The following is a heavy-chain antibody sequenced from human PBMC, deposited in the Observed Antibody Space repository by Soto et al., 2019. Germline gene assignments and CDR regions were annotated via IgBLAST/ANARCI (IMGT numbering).Heavy chain of an antibody. J-gene: IGHJ6*02. Sequence: PGGSLRLSCTASGFTFGDYAMSWFRQAPGKGLEWVGFIRSKAYGGTTEYAASVKGRFTISRDDSKSIAYLQMNSLKTEDTAVYYCTSSSVVTAAPYYYYGMDVWGQGTTVTVSS. CDR2: IRSKAYGGTT. V-gene: IGHV3-49*03. CDR3: TSSSVVTAAPYYYYGMDV. CDR1: GFTFGDYA. D-gene: IGHD2-21*02.